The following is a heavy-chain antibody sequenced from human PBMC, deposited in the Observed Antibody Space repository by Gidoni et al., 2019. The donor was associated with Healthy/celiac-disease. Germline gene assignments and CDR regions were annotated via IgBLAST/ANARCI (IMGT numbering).Heavy chain of an antibody. V-gene: IGHV3-53*01. CDR3: ARADAFDI. J-gene: IGHJ3*02. Sequence: VRQAPGKGLEWVSVIYSGGSTYYADSVKGRFTISRDNSKNTLYLQMNSLRAEDTAVYYCARADAFDIWGQGTMVTVSS. CDR2: IYSGGST.